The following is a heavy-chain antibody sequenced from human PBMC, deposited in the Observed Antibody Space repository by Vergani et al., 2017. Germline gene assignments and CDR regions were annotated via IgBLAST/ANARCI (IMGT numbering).Heavy chain of an antibody. D-gene: IGHD1-7*01. J-gene: IGHJ5*02. CDR3: ARGRPRYNWNYLYNWFDP. CDR1: GGSFSGYY. CDR2: INHSGST. V-gene: IGHV4-34*01. Sequence: QVQLPQWGAGLLKPSETLSLTCAVYGGSFSGYYWSWIRQPPGKGLEWIGEINHSGSTNYNPSLKSRVTISVDTSKNQFSLKLSSVTAADTAVYYCARGRPRYNWNYLYNWFDPWGQGTLVTVSS.